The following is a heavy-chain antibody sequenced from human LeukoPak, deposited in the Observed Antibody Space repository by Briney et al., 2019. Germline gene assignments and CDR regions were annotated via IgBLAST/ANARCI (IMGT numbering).Heavy chain of an antibody. V-gene: IGHV6-1*01. J-gene: IGHJ5*01. D-gene: IGHD1-26*01. CDR3: ARVMEDSGSWNWVDY. Sequence: SQTLSLTCAISGDSVSSNCAAWNWLRQSPSRGLEWLGRTYYRSKWYNDYAESVKSRITINPDTSKNQFSLQLNSVTPEDTAVYYCARVMEDSGSWNWVDYWGQGTLVTVSS. CDR1: GDSVSSNCAA. CDR2: TYYRSKWYN.